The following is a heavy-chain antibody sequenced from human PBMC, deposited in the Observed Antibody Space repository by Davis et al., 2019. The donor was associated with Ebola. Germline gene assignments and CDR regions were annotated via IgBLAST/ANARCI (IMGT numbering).Heavy chain of an antibody. Sequence: GESLKISCAASGFTFGSYSMSWVRQAPGKGLEWVSCISTSSTYIYYADSVKGRFTISRDNAKNSLYLQLNSLRAEDTAVYYCARVNLYGDPDYWGQGTLVTVSS. V-gene: IGHV3-21*01. CDR1: GFTFGSYS. D-gene: IGHD4-17*01. CDR2: ISTSSTYI. CDR3: ARVNLYGDPDY. J-gene: IGHJ4*02.